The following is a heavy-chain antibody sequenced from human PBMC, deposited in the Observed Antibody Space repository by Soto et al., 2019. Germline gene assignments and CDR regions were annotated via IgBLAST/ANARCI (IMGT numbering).Heavy chain of an antibody. CDR1: GFAFSSYG. J-gene: IGHJ6*02. V-gene: IGHV3-23*01. CDR3: AKDGKRMDV. Sequence: PGGSLRLSCAASGFAFSSYGMSWVRQAPGKGLEWVSVITPSSASTFYADSVKGRFTISRDNSKNMLYLQMNSLSAEDTGVYYCAKDGKRMDVWGQGTTVTVSS. CDR2: ITPSSAST.